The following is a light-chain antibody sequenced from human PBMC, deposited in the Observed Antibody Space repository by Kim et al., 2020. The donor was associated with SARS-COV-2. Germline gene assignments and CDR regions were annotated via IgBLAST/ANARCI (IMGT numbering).Light chain of an antibody. V-gene: IGKV3-15*01. J-gene: IGKJ2*01. CDR3: HQYNNWPQKYT. CDR1: QSISSN. CDR2: GAS. Sequence: EIVLTQSPATLSVSPGERATLSCRASQSISSNLAWYQQKPGQAPRLVIYGASIRATGIPARFSGSGSGTEFTLTISSLQSEDFAVYYCHQYNNWPQKYTFGQGTKLEIK.